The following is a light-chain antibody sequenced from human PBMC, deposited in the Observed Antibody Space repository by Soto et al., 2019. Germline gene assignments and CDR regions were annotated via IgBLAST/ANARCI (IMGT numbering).Light chain of an antibody. CDR2: DVN. CDR3: SSYTGSSTYVV. V-gene: IGLV2-14*01. CDR1: SSDVGGYNY. J-gene: IGLJ2*01. Sequence: QSALTQPASVSGSPGQSITISCTGTSSDVGGYNYVSWYQQHPGKAPKLMIYDVNNRPSGVSNRFSGSKSGNTASLTISGLQAEDDADYYCSSYTGSSTYVVFGGGTKLTGL.